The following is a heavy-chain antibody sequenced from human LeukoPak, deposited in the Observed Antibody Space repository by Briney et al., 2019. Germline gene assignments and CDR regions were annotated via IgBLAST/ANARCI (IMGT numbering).Heavy chain of an antibody. Sequence: SETLSLTCAVYGGSFSGYYWSWIRQPPGKGLEWIGEINHSGITNYNPSLETRVTISVDTSKKQFSLRLTSVTAADTAIYYCVRDRGGWYSDSWGQGTLVTVSS. CDR3: VRDRGGWYSDS. J-gene: IGHJ4*02. V-gene: IGHV4-34*01. CDR2: INHSGIT. D-gene: IGHD6-19*01. CDR1: GGSFSGYY.